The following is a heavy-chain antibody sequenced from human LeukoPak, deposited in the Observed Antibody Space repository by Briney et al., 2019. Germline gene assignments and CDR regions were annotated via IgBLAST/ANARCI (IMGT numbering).Heavy chain of an antibody. V-gene: IGHV5-51*01. D-gene: IGHD6-19*01. Sequence: GESLKISCKGSGYSFTSYWVAWVRHMPGKGLEWMGIIWPGDSDTRYSASFQGQVTISADKSINTAYLHWSSLKASDTAIYYCARHPRFSSGTRHLDSWGQGTPVTVSS. J-gene: IGHJ5*01. CDR1: GYSFTSYW. CDR3: ARHPRFSSGTRHLDS. CDR2: IWPGDSDT.